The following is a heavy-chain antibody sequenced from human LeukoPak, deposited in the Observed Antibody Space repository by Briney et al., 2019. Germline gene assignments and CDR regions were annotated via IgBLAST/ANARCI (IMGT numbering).Heavy chain of an antibody. CDR1: GFIFSSYT. CDR3: ARDSGLTTVTTYWDN. V-gene: IGHV3-23*01. J-gene: IGHJ4*02. CDR2: ISGSGDST. Sequence: PGGSLRLSCAASGFIFSSYTMSWVRQAPGKGLEWVSVISGSGDSTGYADSVKGRFTISRDNSKNTVYLQMNSLRAEDTAVYYCARDSGLTTVTTYWDNWGQGTLVTVSS. D-gene: IGHD4-17*01.